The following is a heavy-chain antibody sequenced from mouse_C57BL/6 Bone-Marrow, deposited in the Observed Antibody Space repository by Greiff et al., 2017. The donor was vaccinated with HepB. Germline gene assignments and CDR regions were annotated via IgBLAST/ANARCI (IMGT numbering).Heavy chain of an antibody. J-gene: IGHJ2*01. V-gene: IGHV5-4*01. CDR3: ARDGVLDY. Sequence: EVQLVDSGGGLVKPGGSLKLSCAASGFTFSSYAMSWVRQTPEKRLEWVATISDGGSYTYYPDNVKGRFTISRDNAKNNLYLQMSHLKSEDTAMYYCARDGVLDYWGQGTTLTVSS. D-gene: IGHD2-14*01. CDR1: GFTFSSYA. CDR2: ISDGGSYT.